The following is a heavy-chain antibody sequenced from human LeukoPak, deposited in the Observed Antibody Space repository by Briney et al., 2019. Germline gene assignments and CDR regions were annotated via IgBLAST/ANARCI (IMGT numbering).Heavy chain of an antibody. CDR3: AKDLLIAARIPDY. Sequence: TGGSLRLSCAASGFTFSGYAMSWVRQAPGKGLEWVSAISGSGGSTYYADSVKGRFTISRDNSKNTLYLQMNSLRAEDTAVYYCAKDLLIAARIPDYWGQGTLVTVSS. D-gene: IGHD6-6*01. J-gene: IGHJ4*02. CDR2: ISGSGGST. CDR1: GFTFSGYA. V-gene: IGHV3-23*01.